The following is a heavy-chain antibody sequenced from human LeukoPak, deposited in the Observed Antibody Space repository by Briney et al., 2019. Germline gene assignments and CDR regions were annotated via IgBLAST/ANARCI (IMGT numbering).Heavy chain of an antibody. J-gene: IGHJ4*02. CDR1: GFPFDDYG. D-gene: IGHD1-26*01. V-gene: IGHV3-9*01. Sequence: GGSLRLSCVASGFPFDDYGVFWVRQSPGRGLEWVSSISWNSGIIDYADSVKGRFTISRDNAKNSLYLQMNSLRAEDTAVYYCAKPLHYSSFLGAVDYWGQGTLVTVSS. CDR2: ISWNSGII. CDR3: AKPLHYSSFLGAVDY.